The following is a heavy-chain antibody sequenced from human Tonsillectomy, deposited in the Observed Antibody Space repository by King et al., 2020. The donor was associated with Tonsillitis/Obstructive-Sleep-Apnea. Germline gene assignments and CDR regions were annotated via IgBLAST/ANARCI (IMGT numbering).Heavy chain of an antibody. CDR1: GGTFSSYA. CDR2: IIPIFGTA. CDR3: ARTPVVPAAIDY. D-gene: IGHD2-2*01. Sequence: VQLVESGAAVKKPGSSVKVSCKASGGTFSSYAISWVRQAPGQGLEWMGGIIPIFGTANYAQKFQGRVTITADESTSTAYMELSSLISEDTAVYYCARTPVVPAAIDYWGQGTLVTVSS. V-gene: IGHV1-69*01. J-gene: IGHJ4*02.